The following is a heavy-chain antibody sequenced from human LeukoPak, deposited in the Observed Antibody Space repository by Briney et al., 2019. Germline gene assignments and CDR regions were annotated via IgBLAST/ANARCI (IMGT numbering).Heavy chain of an antibody. D-gene: IGHD3-9*01. Sequence: GASVKVSCKASGYTFTSYDINWVRQATGQGLEWMGWMNRNSGNTGYAQKFQGRVTMTRNTSISTAYMELSSLRSEDTAVYYCARVTTYYDILTGYTPHDAFDIWGQGTMVTVSS. CDR1: GYTFTSYD. CDR2: MNRNSGNT. CDR3: ARVTTYYDILTGYTPHDAFDI. V-gene: IGHV1-8*01. J-gene: IGHJ3*02.